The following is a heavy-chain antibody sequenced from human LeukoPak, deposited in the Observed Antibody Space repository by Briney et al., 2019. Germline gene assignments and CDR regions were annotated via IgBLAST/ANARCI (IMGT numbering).Heavy chain of an antibody. D-gene: IGHD2-15*01. J-gene: IGHJ4*02. CDR1: GGSFSGYY. V-gene: IGHV4-34*01. CDR3: ARRDLYCSGGSCYSGYFDY. Sequence: SETLSLTCAVYGGSFSGYYWSWIRQPPGKGLEWIGEINHSGSTNYNPSLKSRVTISVDTSKNQFSLKLSSVTAADTAVYYCARRDLYCSGGSCYSGYFDYWGQGTLVTVSS. CDR2: INHSGST.